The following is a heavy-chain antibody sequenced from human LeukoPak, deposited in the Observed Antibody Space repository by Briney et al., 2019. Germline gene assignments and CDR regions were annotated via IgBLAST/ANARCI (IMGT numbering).Heavy chain of an antibody. J-gene: IGHJ4*02. CDR2: INHSGGST. D-gene: IGHD3-22*01. Sequence: ASVKVSCKASGYTFTSYYMHWVRQAPGQGLEWMGIINHSGGSTSYAQKFQGRVTMTRDTSTSTVYMELSSLRSEDTAVYYCAREARYYYDSSGYLDYWGQGTLVTVSS. V-gene: IGHV1-46*01. CDR3: AREARYYYDSSGYLDY. CDR1: GYTFTSYY.